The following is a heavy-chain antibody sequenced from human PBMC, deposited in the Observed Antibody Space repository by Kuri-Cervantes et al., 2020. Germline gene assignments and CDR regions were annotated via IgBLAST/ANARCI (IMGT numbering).Heavy chain of an antibody. CDR1: GFTFSSYG. J-gene: IGHJ4*02. CDR2: ISYDGSNK. D-gene: IGHD6-19*01. CDR3: AKDHSGWDETPDY. Sequence: GESLKISCAASGFTFSSYGMHWVRQAPGKGLEWVVVISYDGSNKYYADSVKGRFTISRDNSKNTLYLQMNSLRAEDTAVYYCAKDHSGWDETPDYWGQGTLVTVSS. V-gene: IGHV3-30*18.